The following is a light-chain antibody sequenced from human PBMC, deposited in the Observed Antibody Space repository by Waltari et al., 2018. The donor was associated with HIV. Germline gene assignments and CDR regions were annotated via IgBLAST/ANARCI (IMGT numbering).Light chain of an antibody. CDR1: QSINKY. Sequence: DIQMTQSPASLSASVGDRVTITCRASQSINKYLNWYQQRPGKAPTLLIFAASDLKSGVPSRFSGSASVTEFTLTVSSLQPEDFAIYYCQQTHSTPWTFGQGTKVEIK. V-gene: IGKV1-39*01. CDR2: AAS. CDR3: QQTHSTPWT. J-gene: IGKJ1*01.